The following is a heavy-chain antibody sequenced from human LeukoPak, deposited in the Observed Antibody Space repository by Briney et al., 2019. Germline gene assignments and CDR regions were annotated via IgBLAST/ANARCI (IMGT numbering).Heavy chain of an antibody. Sequence: ASVKVSCKASGYTFTSYGITWVRQAPGQGLEWMGWISAYNGNTNYAQKLQGRVTMTTDTSTSTAYMELRSLRSDDTAVYYCARDRRNNSWNTKVIHFYHWGQGTLVTVSS. CDR3: ARDRRNNSWNTKVIHFYH. J-gene: IGHJ4*02. V-gene: IGHV1-18*01. D-gene: IGHD2-2*02. CDR2: ISAYNGNT. CDR1: GYTFTSYG.